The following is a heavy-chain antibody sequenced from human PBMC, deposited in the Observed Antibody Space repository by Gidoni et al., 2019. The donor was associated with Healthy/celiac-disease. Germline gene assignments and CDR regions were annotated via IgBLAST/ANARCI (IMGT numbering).Heavy chain of an antibody. J-gene: IGHJ4*02. CDR1: GGSISSYY. Sequence: QVQLQESGPGLVKPSETLSLTCTVSGGSISSYYWSWIRQPPGKGLEWIGYIYYSGSTNYNPSLKSRVTISVDTSKNQFSLKLSSVTAADTAVYYCARAKQWLAFDDWGQGTLVTVS. V-gene: IGHV4-59*01. D-gene: IGHD6-19*01. CDR3: ARAKQWLAFDD. CDR2: IYYSGST.